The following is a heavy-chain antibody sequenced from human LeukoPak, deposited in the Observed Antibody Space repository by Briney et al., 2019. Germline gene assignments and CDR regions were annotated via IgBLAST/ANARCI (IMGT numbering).Heavy chain of an antibody. CDR3: ARDRWNYDSSAPIDY. J-gene: IGHJ4*02. Sequence: GASVKVSCKASGDTFSSYAISWVRQAPGQGLEWMGGIIPIFGTANYAQKFQGRVTITADKSTSTAYMELSSLRSEDTAVYYCARDRWNYDSSAPIDYWGQGTLVTVSS. V-gene: IGHV1-69*06. D-gene: IGHD3-22*01. CDR2: IIPIFGTA. CDR1: GDTFSSYA.